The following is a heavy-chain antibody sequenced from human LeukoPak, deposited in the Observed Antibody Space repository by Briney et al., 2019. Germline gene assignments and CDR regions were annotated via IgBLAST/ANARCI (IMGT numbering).Heavy chain of an antibody. CDR1: GFTFTTSN. D-gene: IGHD4-17*01. Sequence: GGSLRLSCAASGFTFTTSNMNWVRQAPGKGLEWVSYISGSSSTIYYADSVKGRFTISRDNAKNSLYLQMNSLRAEDTAVYYCARDLRLRDYYYYMDVWGKGTAVTVSS. V-gene: IGHV3-48*04. CDR3: ARDLRLRDYYYYMDV. CDR2: ISGSSSTI. J-gene: IGHJ6*03.